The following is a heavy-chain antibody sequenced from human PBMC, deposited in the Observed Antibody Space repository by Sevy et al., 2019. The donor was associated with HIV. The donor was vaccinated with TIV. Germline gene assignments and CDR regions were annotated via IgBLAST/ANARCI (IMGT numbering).Heavy chain of an antibody. D-gene: IGHD6-13*01. CDR3: ARELLQWGIAAGGTSDGGFDY. V-gene: IGHV3-74*01. J-gene: IGHJ4*02. Sequence: GGSLRLSCAASGFTFSSYWMHWVRQAPGKGLVWVSRINSDGSSTSYADSVKGGFTISRDNAKNTLYLQTNGLRAEDTGVYYCARELLQWGIAAGGTSDGGFDYWGQGTLVTVSS. CDR2: INSDGSST. CDR1: GFTFSSYW.